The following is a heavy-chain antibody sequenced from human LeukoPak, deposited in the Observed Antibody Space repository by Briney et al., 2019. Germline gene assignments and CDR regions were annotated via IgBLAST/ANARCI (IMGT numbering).Heavy chain of an antibody. Sequence: SETLSLTCTVSVGSISSGDYYCSWIRQPPGKGLEWVGYIYYSGSTYYHPSLKSRVTISVDTSKNQSSLKLSSVTAADTAVYYCARSLYDFWSGYKYWGQGTLVTVSS. CDR2: IYYSGST. J-gene: IGHJ4*02. D-gene: IGHD3-3*01. CDR3: ARSLYDFWSGYKY. CDR1: VGSISSGDYY. V-gene: IGHV4-30-4*08.